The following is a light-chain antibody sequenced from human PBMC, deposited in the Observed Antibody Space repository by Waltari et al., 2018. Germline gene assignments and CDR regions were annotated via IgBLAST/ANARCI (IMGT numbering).Light chain of an antibody. V-gene: IGKV2-24*01. J-gene: IGKJ1*01. CDR3: MQATQFPRT. CDR2: KIS. CDR1: QSLVHSDDGNTY. Sequence: DIVMTQTPFVSPVALGQPASISCRSSQSLVHSDDGNTYLNWFQQRPGQPPRLLIYKISHRFSGVPDRFSGSGAGTDFTLRISRVEAEDVGVYYCMQATQFPRTFGQGTKVEIK.